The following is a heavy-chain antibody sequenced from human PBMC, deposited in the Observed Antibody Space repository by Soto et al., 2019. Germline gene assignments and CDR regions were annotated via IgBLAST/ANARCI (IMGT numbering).Heavy chain of an antibody. CDR2: IYNSGIT. D-gene: IGHD3-3*01. CDR3: ARGVTVFGLVSRFWFDP. V-gene: IGHV4-30-4*01. Sequence: SVTMSVTCPVAGGSIGSGDCSWSWVRQSPGKGLEWIGHIYNSGITYYNPSLKSRVVISIDTSRNQFSLRLNSLTAADRAVYFCARGVTVFGLVSRFWFDPWGQGTVVTVSS. J-gene: IGHJ5*02. CDR1: GGSIGSGDCS.